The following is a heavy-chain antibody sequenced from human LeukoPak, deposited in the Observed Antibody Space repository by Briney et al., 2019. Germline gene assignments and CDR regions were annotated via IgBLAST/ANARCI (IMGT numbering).Heavy chain of an antibody. Sequence: SETLSLTCTVSGGSISSYYWSWIRQPPGKGLEWIGYIYYSGSTNYNPSLKSRVTISVDTSKNQFSLKLSSVTAADTAVYYCARPIGSSSWYGPGAFDIWGQGTMVTVSS. V-gene: IGHV4-59*08. J-gene: IGHJ3*02. CDR2: IYYSGST. CDR3: ARPIGSSSWYGPGAFDI. CDR1: GGSISSYY. D-gene: IGHD6-13*01.